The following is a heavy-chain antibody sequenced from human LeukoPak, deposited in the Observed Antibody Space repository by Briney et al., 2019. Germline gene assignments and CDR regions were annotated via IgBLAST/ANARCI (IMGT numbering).Heavy chain of an antibody. V-gene: IGHV4-59*08. D-gene: IGHD3-16*01. CDR2: IYNSGNT. Sequence: PSETLSLTCTVSGGSISNYYWSWIRQPPGKGLEWIGYIYNSGNTHYNPSLESRVIISVDTSKSQFSLKLSPVTAADTAVYYCARHKFMIGIDNWGQGTLVTVSS. J-gene: IGHJ4*02. CDR3: ARHKFMIGIDN. CDR1: GGSISNYY.